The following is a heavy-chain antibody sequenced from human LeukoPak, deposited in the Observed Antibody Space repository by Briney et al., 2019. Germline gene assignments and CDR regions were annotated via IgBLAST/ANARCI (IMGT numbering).Heavy chain of an antibody. Sequence: ASVEVSCKASGYTFTGYYMHWVRQAPGQGLEWMGWINPNSGGTNYAQKFQGRVTMTRDTSISTAYMELSRLRSDDTAVYYCARNRIDLVWFDPWGQGTLVTVSS. CDR1: GYTFTGYY. CDR3: ARNRIDLVWFDP. J-gene: IGHJ5*02. D-gene: IGHD2-15*01. CDR2: INPNSGGT. V-gene: IGHV1-2*02.